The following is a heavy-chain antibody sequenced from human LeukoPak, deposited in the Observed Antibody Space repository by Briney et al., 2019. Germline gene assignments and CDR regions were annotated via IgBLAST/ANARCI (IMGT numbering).Heavy chain of an antibody. D-gene: IGHD6-6*01. V-gene: IGHV1-2*02. CDR3: ARVSYSSSSSWFDP. J-gene: IGHJ5*02. Sequence: ASVKVSCKASGYTFTGYYIHWVRQAPGQGLEWMGWINPHSGGTNYAQKFQGGVTMTRDTSITTAYMELSSLRSDDTAVYYCARVSYSSSSSWFDPWGQGTLVTVSS. CDR1: GYTFTGYY. CDR2: INPHSGGT.